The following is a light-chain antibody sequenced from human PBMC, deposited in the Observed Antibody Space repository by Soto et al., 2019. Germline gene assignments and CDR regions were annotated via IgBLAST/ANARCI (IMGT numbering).Light chain of an antibody. CDR1: QSISRN. CDR3: QHSHSTPYT. J-gene: IGKJ2*01. V-gene: IGKV1-39*01. CDR2: AAR. Sequence: DIQLTQSPSSLSPSVGDRITLSCRASQSISRNLNWYQQMPGKAPSLLIYAARDLQSGVPGRFSGSGSGTEFNLPISSLQPEDLATYYCQHSHSTPYTFGQGTKLEI.